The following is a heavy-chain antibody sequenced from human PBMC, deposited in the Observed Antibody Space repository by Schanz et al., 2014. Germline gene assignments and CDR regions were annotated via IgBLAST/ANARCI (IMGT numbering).Heavy chain of an antibody. D-gene: IGHD3-22*01. J-gene: IGHJ4*02. CDR3: AKDPSHGDYDYYFDY. CDR1: GFTFSDHY. V-gene: IGHV3-23*04. Sequence: EVQLVESGGGLVQPGGSLRLSCAASGFTFSDHYMDWVRQAPGKGLEWVSDISSGSGGSTYYADSVKGRFTISRDNSKNTLYLQMNSLRAEDTAVYYCAKDPSHGDYDYYFDYWGQGTLVTVSS. CDR2: ISSGSGGST.